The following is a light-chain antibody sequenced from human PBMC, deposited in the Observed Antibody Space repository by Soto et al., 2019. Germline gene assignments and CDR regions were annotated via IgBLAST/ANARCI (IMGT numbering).Light chain of an antibody. V-gene: IGLV1-44*01. CDR1: SSNIGSNT. CDR3: AAWDGSLNGWV. CDR2: SND. Sequence: QSVLTQAPSASGTPGQRVTISCSGSSSNIGSNTVSWYQQLPGTAPKLLIYSNDQRPSGVSDRFSGSKSGTSASLAIGGLQSEDEADYYCAAWDGSLNGWVFGGGTKVTVL. J-gene: IGLJ2*01.